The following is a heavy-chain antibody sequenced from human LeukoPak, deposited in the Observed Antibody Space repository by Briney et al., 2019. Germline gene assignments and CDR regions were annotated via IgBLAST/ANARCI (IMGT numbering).Heavy chain of an antibody. Sequence: PGGSLRLSCAASGFTFSSYEMNWVRQAPGKGLEWVSYISSSGSTIYYADSVKGRFTISRDNAKNSLYLQMNSLRAEDTAVYYCARDRLMSGDYGANWFDPWGQGTLVTVSS. CDR2: ISSSGSTI. J-gene: IGHJ5*02. CDR1: GFTFSSYE. CDR3: ARDRLMSGDYGANWFDP. D-gene: IGHD4-17*01. V-gene: IGHV3-48*03.